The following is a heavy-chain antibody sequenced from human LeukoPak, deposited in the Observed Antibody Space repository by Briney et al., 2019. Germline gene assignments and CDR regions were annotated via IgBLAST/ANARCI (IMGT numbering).Heavy chain of an antibody. CDR2: INPNSGGT. Sequence: GASVKVSCKASGYTFTGYYMHWVRQAPGQGLEWMGWINPNSGGTNYAQKFQGRVTMTRDTSISTAYMELSRLRSDDTAVYYCASHYCSSTSCLQEPFDYWGKGTLVTVSS. D-gene: IGHD2-2*01. CDR3: ASHYCSSTSCLQEPFDY. J-gene: IGHJ4*02. V-gene: IGHV1-2*02. CDR1: GYTFTGYY.